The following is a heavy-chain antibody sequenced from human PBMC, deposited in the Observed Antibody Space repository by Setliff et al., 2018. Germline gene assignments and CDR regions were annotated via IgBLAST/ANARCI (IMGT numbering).Heavy chain of an antibody. CDR3: ARHPYYYGSGTYLDNNNRWFDP. V-gene: IGHV5-51*01. D-gene: IGHD3-10*01. J-gene: IGHJ5*02. CDR1: GYSFSTCW. CDR2: IYPGDSIT. Sequence: GEALTISCKGSGYSFSTCWIGWVRQMPGKGLEWMGIIYPGDSITRYSPSFQGQVTISVDKSINTAYLQWSSLRASDTAIYYCARHPYYYGSGTYLDNNNRWFDPWGQGTLVTVSS.